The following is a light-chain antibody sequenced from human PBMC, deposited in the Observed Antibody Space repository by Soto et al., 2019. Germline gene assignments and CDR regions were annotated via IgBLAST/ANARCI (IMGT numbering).Light chain of an antibody. CDR2: AAS. V-gene: IGKV1-12*01. CDR1: QDISSW. CDR3: QQAHSFPLT. Sequence: DIQLTQSPSTLSASVGDTVTITCRASQDISSWLAWFQQKPGRAPKLLLYAASSLQSGVPPRFSGSGSGADFTLTISSLQPEDFATYYCQQAHSFPLTFGGGTKVDIK. J-gene: IGKJ4*01.